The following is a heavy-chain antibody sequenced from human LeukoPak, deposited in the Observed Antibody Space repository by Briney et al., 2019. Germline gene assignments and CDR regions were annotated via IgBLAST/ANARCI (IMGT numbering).Heavy chain of an antibody. V-gene: IGHV3-23*01. CDR1: GFNVNSNY. CDR2: ISGSGGST. CDR3: AKDSRKIAAAGTTLDY. Sequence: PGGSLRLSCSVSGFNVNSNYMSWVRQAPGKGLEWVSAISGSGGSTYYADSVEGRFTISRDNSKNTLYLQMNSLRAEDTAVYYCAKDSRKIAAAGTTLDYWGQGTLVTVSS. J-gene: IGHJ4*02. D-gene: IGHD6-13*01.